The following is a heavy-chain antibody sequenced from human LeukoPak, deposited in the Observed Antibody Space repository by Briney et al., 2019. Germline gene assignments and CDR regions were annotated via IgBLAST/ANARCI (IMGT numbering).Heavy chain of an antibody. V-gene: IGHV4-39*01. CDR1: GGSISGGKDF. CDR3: ARRGITYSTSFFDS. J-gene: IGHJ4*02. Sequence: PSETLSLTCAVSGGSISGGKDFWGWIRQSPGKGLEWIGSIYYTGSTYYNPSLKSRVTISVDTSKSELSLMVHSVTAADTAMYYCARRGITYSTSFFDSWGQGTLVTVAS. CDR2: IYYTGST. D-gene: IGHD6-13*01.